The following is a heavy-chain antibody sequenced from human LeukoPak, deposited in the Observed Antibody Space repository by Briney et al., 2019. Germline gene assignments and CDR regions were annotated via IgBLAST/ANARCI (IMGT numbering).Heavy chain of an antibody. CDR2: INHSGST. V-gene: IGHV4-34*01. D-gene: IGHD3-3*01. J-gene: IGHJ4*02. CDR3: ARGPPRITIFGVVTRHYFDY. CDR1: GGSFSGYY. Sequence: SETLFLTCAVYGGSFSGYYWSWIRQPPGKGLEWIGEINHSGSTNYNPSLKSRVTISVDTSKNQFSLKLSSVTAADTAVYYCARGPPRITIFGVVTRHYFDYWGQGTLVTVSS.